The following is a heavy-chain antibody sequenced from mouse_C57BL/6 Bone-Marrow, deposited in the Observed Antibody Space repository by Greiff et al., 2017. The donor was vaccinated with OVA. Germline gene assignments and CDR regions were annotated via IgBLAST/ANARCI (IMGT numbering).Heavy chain of an antibody. J-gene: IGHJ2*01. CDR2: IYPGSGST. D-gene: IGHD1-1*01. V-gene: IGHV1-55*01. Sequence: QVHVKQPGAELVKPGASVKMSCKASGYTFTSYWITWVKQRPGQGLEWIGDIYPGSGSTNYNEKFKSKATLTVDTSSSTAYMQLSSLTSEDSAVYYCARVPYYYGSSGDYWGQGTTLTVSS. CDR1: GYTFTSYW. CDR3: ARVPYYYGSSGDY.